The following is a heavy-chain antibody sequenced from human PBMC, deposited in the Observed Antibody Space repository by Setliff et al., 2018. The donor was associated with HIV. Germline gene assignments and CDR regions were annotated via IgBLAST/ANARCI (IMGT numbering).Heavy chain of an antibody. J-gene: IGHJ4*02. V-gene: IGHV4-34*01. CDR2: ISHSGTT. Sequence: SETLSLTCAVYGGSFSEYYWSWVRQPPGKGLEWLGEISHSGTTNYNPSLKSRLTISVVTSKKQFSLKLRSVTAADTAVYYCAREQREVSTYYFDYWAQGSLVTVSS. CDR3: AREQREVSTYYFDY. CDR1: GGSFSEYY. D-gene: IGHD5-18*01.